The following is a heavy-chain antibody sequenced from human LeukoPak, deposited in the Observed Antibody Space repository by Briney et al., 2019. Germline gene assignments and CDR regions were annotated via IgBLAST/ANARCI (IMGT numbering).Heavy chain of an antibody. V-gene: IGHV4-34*01. CDR3: ARGTAVDY. CDR1: GGSFSGYY. Sequence: SETLSLTCAVYGGSFSGYYWSWIRQPPGKGLEWIGEINHSGSTNYNPSLKSRVTISVDTSKNQFSLKLSSVTAADTAVYYCARGTAVDYWGQGTLVTVSS. CDR2: INHSGST. J-gene: IGHJ4*02.